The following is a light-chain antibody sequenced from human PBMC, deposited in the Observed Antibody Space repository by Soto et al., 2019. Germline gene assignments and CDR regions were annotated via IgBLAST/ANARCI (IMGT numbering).Light chain of an antibody. J-gene: IGKJ1*01. CDR2: GAS. Sequence: EIVMKQSPATLSVSPGERATLSCRASQSVSSNLAWYQQKPGQAPRLLIYGASTRATGIPARFSGSGSGTEFTLTISSLHSEDFAVYYCQQYNNWPPWTFGQGTKVEIK. CDR1: QSVSSN. CDR3: QQYNNWPPWT. V-gene: IGKV3-15*01.